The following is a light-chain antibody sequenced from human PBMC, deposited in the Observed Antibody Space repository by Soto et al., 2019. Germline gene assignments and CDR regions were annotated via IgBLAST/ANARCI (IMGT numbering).Light chain of an antibody. CDR1: SSDVGGYNY. Sequence: QSVLTQPASVSGSPGQSITISCTGTSSDVGGYNYVSWYQRHPGKAPKLMIYDVSNRPSGVSNRFSGSKPGNTASLTISGLQAEDEADYYCSSYTSSSTLLYVFGTGTKVTVL. CDR2: DVS. CDR3: SSYTSSSTLLYV. J-gene: IGLJ1*01. V-gene: IGLV2-14*01.